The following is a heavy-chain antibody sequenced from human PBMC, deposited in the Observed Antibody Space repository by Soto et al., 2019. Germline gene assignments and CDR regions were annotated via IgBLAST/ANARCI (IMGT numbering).Heavy chain of an antibody. CDR1: GGSISYYY. CDR3: ARESKYSTSESGMDV. D-gene: IGHD6-6*01. CDR2: IYYSGTT. Sequence: QVQLQESGPGLVKPSETLSLTCTVSGGSISYYYWSWIRQPPGKGLEWIGYIYYSGTTNYNPSLKSRVTISVDTSKNQFALKLSSVTAADTAVYYCARESKYSTSESGMDVWGQGTTVTVSS. V-gene: IGHV4-59*01. J-gene: IGHJ6*02.